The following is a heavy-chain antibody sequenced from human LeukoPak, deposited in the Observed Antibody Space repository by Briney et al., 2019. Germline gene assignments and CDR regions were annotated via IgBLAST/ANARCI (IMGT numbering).Heavy chain of an antibody. D-gene: IGHD2-2*01. V-gene: IGHV4-4*07. CDR3: AREITSTSRHFDY. Sequence: SETLSLTCTVSGDSISRYYWSWIRQPAGKGLEWIEQVYTSEYTEYNPSLMHRITMSVDTSKNQFSLKLSSVTAADTAVYYCAREITSTSRHFDYWGQGTLVTVSS. CDR2: VYTSEYT. CDR1: GDSISRYY. J-gene: IGHJ4*02.